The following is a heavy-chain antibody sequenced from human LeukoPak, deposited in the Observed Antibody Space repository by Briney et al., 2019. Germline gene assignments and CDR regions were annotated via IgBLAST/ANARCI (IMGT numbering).Heavy chain of an antibody. J-gene: IGHJ4*02. CDR2: INPNSGGT. V-gene: IGHV1-2*02. CDR1: GYTFTGYY. D-gene: IGHD6-19*01. CDR3: ARGPPDYSSGWLRDY. Sequence: GASVKVSCKASGYTFTGYYMHWVRQAPGQGLEWMGWINPNSGGTNYAQKFQGRVTMTRDTSISTAYMELSRLRSEDTAVYYCARGPPDYSSGWLRDYWGQGTLVTVSS.